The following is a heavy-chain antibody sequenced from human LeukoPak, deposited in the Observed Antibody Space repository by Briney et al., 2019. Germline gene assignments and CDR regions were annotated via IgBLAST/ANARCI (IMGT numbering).Heavy chain of an antibody. CDR3: ARGVRGVSAYYYYYYMDV. Sequence: SETLSLTCTVSGGSISSYYWSWIRQPPGKGLEWIGYIYYSGSTNYNPSLKSRVTISVDTSKNQFPLKLSSVTAADTAVYYCARGVRGVSAYYYYYYMDVWGKGTTVTVSS. CDR1: GGSISSYY. D-gene: IGHD3-10*01. J-gene: IGHJ6*03. V-gene: IGHV4-59*01. CDR2: IYYSGST.